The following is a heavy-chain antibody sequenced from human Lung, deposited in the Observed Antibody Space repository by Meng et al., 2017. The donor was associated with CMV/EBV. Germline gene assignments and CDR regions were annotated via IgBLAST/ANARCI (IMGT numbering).Heavy chain of an antibody. J-gene: IGHJ6*02. CDR2: IYGGGST. CDR1: GFTVSSNY. V-gene: IGHV3-53*01. Sequence: SCAASGFTVSSNYMSWVRQAPGKGLEWVSVIYGGGSTYYADSVKGRFTISRDNSKNTLYLQMNSLRAEDTAVYYCARNNCSSTSCYSLYYYGMDVWXQGTTVTVSS. CDR3: ARNNCSSTSCYSLYYYGMDV. D-gene: IGHD2-2*01.